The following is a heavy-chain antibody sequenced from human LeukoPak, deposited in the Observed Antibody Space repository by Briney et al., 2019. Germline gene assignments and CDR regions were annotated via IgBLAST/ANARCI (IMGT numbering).Heavy chain of an antibody. J-gene: IGHJ4*02. V-gene: IGHV4-4*07. D-gene: IGHD6-6*01. CDR2: IYTSGST. Sequence: SETLSLTCAVSGGFISSYYWSWIRQPAGKGLEWIRRIYTSGSTNYDPSLKSRVTMSVDTSKNQFSLKLSSVTAADTAVYYCARGTIAARRSRIYFDYWGQGTLVTVSS. CDR3: ARGTIAARRSRIYFDY. CDR1: GGFISSYY.